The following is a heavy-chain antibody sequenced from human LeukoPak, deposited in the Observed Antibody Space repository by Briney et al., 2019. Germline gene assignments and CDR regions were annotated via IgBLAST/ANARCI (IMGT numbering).Heavy chain of an antibody. CDR3: ARGADPHYYYYYMDV. V-gene: IGHV3-53*01. Sequence: GGSLRLSCAASGFTVSSIYMSWVRQAPGKGLEWVSVIYTGGSTYYADSVRGRFTISRDNSKNTLYLQMNSLRAEDTAVYYCARGADPHYYYYYMDVWGKGTTVTIPS. CDR2: IYTGGST. J-gene: IGHJ6*03. CDR1: GFTVSSIY.